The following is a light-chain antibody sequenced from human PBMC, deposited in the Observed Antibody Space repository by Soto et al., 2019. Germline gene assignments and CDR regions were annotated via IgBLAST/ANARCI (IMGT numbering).Light chain of an antibody. J-gene: IGKJ4*01. V-gene: IGKV1-39*01. CDR1: QSISNF. Sequence: DLQMTQSPSSLSASVGDRVTITCRASQSISNFLNWYQQKPGKAPKLLIHTTSSLQSGVPSRFSARGTGTDFTLTISSLQPEDFATYYCQQSYSTPQTFGGGTKVEI. CDR3: QQSYSTPQT. CDR2: TTS.